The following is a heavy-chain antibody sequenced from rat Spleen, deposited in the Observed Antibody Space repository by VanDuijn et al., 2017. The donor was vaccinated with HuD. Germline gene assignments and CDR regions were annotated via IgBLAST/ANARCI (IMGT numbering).Heavy chain of an antibody. CDR3: ATLGLAYYFDY. Sequence: EVQLQESGPGLVKPSQSLALTCSVTGYSITSNFWGWIRKLPGNKMEWMGYISYSGSTSYNPSLKSRVSITRDTSKNQFFLQLNSVTTEDTATYYCATLGLAYYFDYWGQGVMVTVSS. D-gene: IGHD4-2*01. CDR2: ISYSGST. CDR1: GYSITSNF. V-gene: IGHV3-1*01. J-gene: IGHJ2*01.